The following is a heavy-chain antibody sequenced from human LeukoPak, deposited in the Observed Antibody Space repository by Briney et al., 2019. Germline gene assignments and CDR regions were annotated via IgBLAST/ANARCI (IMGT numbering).Heavy chain of an antibody. Sequence: GGSLRLSCAASGFTLSSYAMSWVRQAPGKGLEWVSAISGSGGSTYYADSVKGRFTISRDNSKNTLYLQMNSLRAEDTAVYYCAKDGRDTAMVTASDYWGQGTLVTVSS. D-gene: IGHD5-18*01. CDR2: ISGSGGST. CDR1: GFTLSSYA. V-gene: IGHV3-23*01. CDR3: AKDGRDTAMVTASDY. J-gene: IGHJ4*02.